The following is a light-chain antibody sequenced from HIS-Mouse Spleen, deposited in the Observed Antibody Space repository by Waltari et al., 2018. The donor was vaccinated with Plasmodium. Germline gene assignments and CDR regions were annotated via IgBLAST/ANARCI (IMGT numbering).Light chain of an antibody. CDR2: DAS. Sequence: DIQMTQSPSSLSASVGDRVTITCQASQDISNYLNWYQQKPGKAPKLLIYDASNLETVVPSRFSGSGSGTDFTLTISSLQPEDIATYYCQQYDNLPPLFTFGPGTKVDIK. CDR1: QDISNY. CDR3: QQYDNLPPLFT. V-gene: IGKV1-33*01. J-gene: IGKJ3*01.